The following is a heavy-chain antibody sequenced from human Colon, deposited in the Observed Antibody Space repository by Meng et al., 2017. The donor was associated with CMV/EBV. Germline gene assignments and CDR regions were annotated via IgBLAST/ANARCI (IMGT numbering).Heavy chain of an antibody. CDR2: ITWNNRTV. CDR1: EFTFEHYA. J-gene: IGHJ3*02. Sequence: GGSLRLSCAASEFTFEHYAMHWVRQTPGKGLEWVAGITWNNRTVEYADSVKGRFTISRDHAKNSLFLQMDSLRVEDTALYFCAKDRVPAQTNLRSDAFDIWGQGTLVTVSS. CDR3: AKDRVPAQTNLRSDAFDI. V-gene: IGHV3-9*01. D-gene: IGHD1-1*01.